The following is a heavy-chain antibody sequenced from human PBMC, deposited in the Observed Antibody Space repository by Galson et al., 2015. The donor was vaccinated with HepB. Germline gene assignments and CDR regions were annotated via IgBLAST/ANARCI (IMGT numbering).Heavy chain of an antibody. CDR1: GGSIISYY. J-gene: IGHJ3*02. CDR3: ARFFNSRATAYYDFWSGFSGGAFDI. Sequence: ETLSLTCTVSGGSIISYYWSWIRQPPGKGLEWIGYIYYSGSTNYNPSLKSRVTISVDTSKNQFSLKLSSVTAADTAVYYCARFFNSRATAYYDFWSGFSGGAFDIWGQGTMVTVSS. CDR2: IYYSGST. D-gene: IGHD3-3*01. V-gene: IGHV4-59*08.